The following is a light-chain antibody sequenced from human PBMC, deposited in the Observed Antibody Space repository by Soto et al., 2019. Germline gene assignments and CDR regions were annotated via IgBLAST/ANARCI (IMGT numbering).Light chain of an antibody. Sequence: QSPSSLSASVGDRVTVSCRASQDINTYLAWFQQKPGKVPQLLVYPASTLQDGVPSRFSGRGSGTEFTLTINNLQPEDFATYYCQHLRAYPFSFGQGTKVDIK. CDR3: QHLRAYPFS. CDR2: PAS. CDR1: QDINTY. J-gene: IGKJ2*03. V-gene: IGKV1-9*01.